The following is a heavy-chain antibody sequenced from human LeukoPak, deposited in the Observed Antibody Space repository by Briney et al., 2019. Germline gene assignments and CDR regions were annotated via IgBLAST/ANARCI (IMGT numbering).Heavy chain of an antibody. J-gene: IGHJ4*02. D-gene: IGHD3-22*01. CDR3: ARAGYYSFDY. Sequence: SETLSLTCTVSGDSISSGDYYWNWIRHPPGTGLEWIAYIYYSGSTYYNPSLSGRATISVDTSKNQFSLKLSSVTAADTAVYYCARAGYYSFDYWGQGTLVTVSS. CDR2: IYYSGST. CDR1: GDSISSGDYY. V-gene: IGHV4-30-4*08.